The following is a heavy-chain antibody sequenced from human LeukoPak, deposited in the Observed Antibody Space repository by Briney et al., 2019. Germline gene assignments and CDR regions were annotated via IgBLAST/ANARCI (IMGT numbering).Heavy chain of an antibody. CDR3: ARGTRPYDSSGYSDY. V-gene: IGHV1-8*01. CDR1: GYTFTSYD. Sequence: ASVKVSCKASGYTFTSYDINWVRQATGQGLERMGWMNPNSGNTGYAQKFQGRVTMTRNTSISTAYMELSSLRSEDTAVYYCARGTRPYDSSGYSDYWGQGTLVTVSS. J-gene: IGHJ4*02. CDR2: MNPNSGNT. D-gene: IGHD3-22*01.